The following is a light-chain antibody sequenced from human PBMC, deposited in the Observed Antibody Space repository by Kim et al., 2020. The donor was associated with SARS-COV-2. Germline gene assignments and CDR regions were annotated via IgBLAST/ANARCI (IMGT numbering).Light chain of an antibody. CDR3: QQRRQWPVT. V-gene: IGKV3-11*01. J-gene: IGKJ1*01. CDR1: QGLGSQ. CDR2: DAS. Sequence: WPPGEEAARCWRACQGLGSQLAWALQKPGQAPRVVIYDASDRATGIPARFGGSGSGTDFTITISSLEPEDFAVYFCQQRRQWPVTFGRGTKVDIK.